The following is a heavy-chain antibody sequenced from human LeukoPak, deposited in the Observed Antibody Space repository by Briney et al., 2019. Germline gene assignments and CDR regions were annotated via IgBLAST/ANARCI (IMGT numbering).Heavy chain of an antibody. D-gene: IGHD2-2*01. Sequence: SETLSLTCAVYGGSFSGYYWSRIRQPPGQGLEWIGEINHSGSTNYNPSLKSRVTISVDTSKNQFSLKLSSVTAADTAVYYCARGEDIVVVPAAGIDYWGQGTLVTVSS. CDR1: GGSFSGYY. CDR3: ARGEDIVVVPAAGIDY. V-gene: IGHV4-34*01. CDR2: INHSGST. J-gene: IGHJ4*02.